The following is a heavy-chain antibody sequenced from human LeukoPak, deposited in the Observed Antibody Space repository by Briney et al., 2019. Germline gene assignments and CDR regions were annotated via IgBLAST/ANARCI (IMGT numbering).Heavy chain of an antibody. CDR1: GGSMRNYY. CDR2: ISHSGST. Sequence: SETLSLTCNVSGGSMRNYYWSWIRQPPGKGLEWIGCISHSGSTKYNPSLKSRVTISVDTSKNQFSLKLSSVTAADTAVYYCARVHYYDNSGYWFFDYWGQGTLVTVSS. J-gene: IGHJ4*02. D-gene: IGHD3-22*01. V-gene: IGHV4-59*12. CDR3: ARVHYYDNSGYWFFDY.